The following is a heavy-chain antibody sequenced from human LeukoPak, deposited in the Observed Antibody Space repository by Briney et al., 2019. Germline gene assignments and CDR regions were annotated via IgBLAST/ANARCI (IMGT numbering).Heavy chain of an antibody. V-gene: IGHV1-24*01. J-gene: IGHJ4*02. CDR3: ARGSYGYSYGYD. Sequence: ASVKVSCKVSGYILTELSMHWVRQAPGKGLEWIGGFDPEDGETIYAQKFQGRITMTEDTSTDTAYMELSSLRSEDTAVYYCARGSYGYSYGYDWGQGTLVTVSS. D-gene: IGHD5-18*01. CDR1: GYILTELS. CDR2: FDPEDGET.